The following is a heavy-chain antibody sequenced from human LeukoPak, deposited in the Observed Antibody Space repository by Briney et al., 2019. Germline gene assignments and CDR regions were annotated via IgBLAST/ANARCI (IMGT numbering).Heavy chain of an antibody. D-gene: IGHD1-1*01. CDR3: ARDQTTYLTTTEYKWFDP. Sequence: GGSLRLSCAASGFTFSTYSMNWVRQAPGKGLEWVASISSSSIYIHYADSVKGRFTISRDNAKNSLYLQMNSLRAEDAAVYYCARDQTTYLTTTEYKWFDPWGQGTLVTVSS. CDR2: ISSSSIYI. CDR1: GFTFSTYS. J-gene: IGHJ5*02. V-gene: IGHV3-21*01.